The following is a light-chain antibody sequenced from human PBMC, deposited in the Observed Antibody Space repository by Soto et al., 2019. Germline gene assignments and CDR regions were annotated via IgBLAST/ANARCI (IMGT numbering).Light chain of an antibody. CDR1: QSVSGY. V-gene: IGKV3-20*01. Sequence: EVVLTQSPVTLSLAPGERATLSCRASQSVSGYLAWYQQKPGQAPRLLIYGASNRATGIPDRFSGSGSGTDFTLTISRLEPEEFAVDYCQQYGSSGTVGQGTKVDIK. CDR3: QQYGSSGT. CDR2: GAS. J-gene: IGKJ1*01.